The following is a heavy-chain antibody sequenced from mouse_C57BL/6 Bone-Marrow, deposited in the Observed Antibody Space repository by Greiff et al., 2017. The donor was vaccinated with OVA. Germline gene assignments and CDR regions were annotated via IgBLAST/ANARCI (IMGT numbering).Heavy chain of an antibody. CDR3: ARGGSTVVQSMDY. CDR2: INPYNGGT. CDR1: GYTFTDYY. V-gene: IGHV1-19*01. J-gene: IGHJ4*01. Sequence: VQLKESGPVLVKPGASVKMSCKASGYTFTDYYMNWVKQSHGKSLEWIGVINPYNGGTSYNQKFKGKATLTVDKSSSTAYMELNSLTSEDSAVYYGARGGSTVVQSMDYWGQGTSVTVSS. D-gene: IGHD1-1*01.